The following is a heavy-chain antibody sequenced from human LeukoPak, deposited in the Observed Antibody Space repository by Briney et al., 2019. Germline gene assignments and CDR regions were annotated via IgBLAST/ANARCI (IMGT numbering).Heavy chain of an antibody. V-gene: IGHV4-39*07. CDR1: GGSISSSSYY. J-gene: IGHJ3*02. D-gene: IGHD6-6*01. CDR2: IYYSGST. CDR3: ARASSIAALDAFDI. Sequence: SETLSLTCTVSGGSISSSSYYWGWIRQPPGKGLEWIGSIYYSGSTYYNPSLKSRVTISVDTSKNQFSLKLSPVTAADTAVYYCARASSIAALDAFDIWGQGTMVTVSS.